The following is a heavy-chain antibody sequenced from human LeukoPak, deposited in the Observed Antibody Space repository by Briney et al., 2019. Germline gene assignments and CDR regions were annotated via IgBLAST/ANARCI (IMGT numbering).Heavy chain of an antibody. CDR3: AGGGATIFGVVIV. J-gene: IGHJ4*02. CDR1: GFTFSSYA. D-gene: IGHD3-3*01. CDR2: ISYDGSNK. V-gene: IGHV3-30-3*01. Sequence: GGSLRLSCAASGFTFSSYAMHWVRQAPGKGLEWVAVISYDGSNKYYADSVKGRFTISRDNSKSTLYLQMNSLRAEDTAVYYCAGGGATIFGVVIVWGQGTLVTVSS.